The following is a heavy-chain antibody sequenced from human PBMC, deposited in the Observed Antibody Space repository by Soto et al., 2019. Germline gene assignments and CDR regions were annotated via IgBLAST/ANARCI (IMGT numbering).Heavy chain of an antibody. J-gene: IGHJ4*02. V-gene: IGHV4-38-2*01. CDR3: ARGPEMTFHY. Sequence: PSETLSLTCAVSGYSISSGYYWGWIRQPPGKGLEWIESISHSGSTYYSPSLKSRVTISLDTSKNQFSLSLRSVTATDTAVYYCARGPEMTFHYWCQGILLTVSS. CDR1: GYSISSGYY. CDR2: ISHSGST.